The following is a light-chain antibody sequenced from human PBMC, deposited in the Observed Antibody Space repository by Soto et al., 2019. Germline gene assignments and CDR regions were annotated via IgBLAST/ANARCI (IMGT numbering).Light chain of an antibody. CDR1: QSISSW. CDR2: DAS. Sequence: DIQMTQSPSTLSASVGDRVTITCRASQSISSWLAWYQQKPGKAPKLLIYDASSLESGVPSRFSGSGSGTEFTLTISSLQPDDFATYYCQQSYSIPITFGQGTQLEIK. J-gene: IGKJ5*01. V-gene: IGKV1-5*01. CDR3: QQSYSIPIT.